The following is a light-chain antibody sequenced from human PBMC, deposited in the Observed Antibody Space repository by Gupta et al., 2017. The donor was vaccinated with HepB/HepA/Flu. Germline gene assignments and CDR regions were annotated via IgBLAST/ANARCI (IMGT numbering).Light chain of an antibody. CDR3: ASWSDGQLGV. Sequence: QSVLTQPPSVSGTPGQRVTISCSGSRSNSGDNTVNWYQHLPGSAPKLLIHYNNQRPAGVPDRFSGSKSGASASLAISGQQAEDEGKYYCASWSDGQLGVFGGGTELTVL. CDR2: YNN. J-gene: IGLJ3*02. CDR1: RSNSGDNT. V-gene: IGLV1-44*01.